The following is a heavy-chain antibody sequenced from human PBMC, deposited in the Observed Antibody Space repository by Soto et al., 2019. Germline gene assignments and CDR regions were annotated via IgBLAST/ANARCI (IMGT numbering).Heavy chain of an antibody. CDR1: GYTLTSYD. J-gene: IGHJ4*02. V-gene: IGHV1-8*01. CDR2: MNPNSGNT. D-gene: IGHD1-26*01. CDR3: AIMSHSGSYEFDY. Sequence: GASVKVSFKASGYTLTSYDINWVRQATGQGLEWMGWMNPNSGNTGYAQKFQSRVTMTRNTSISTAYMELSSLRSEDTAVYYCAIMSHSGSYEFDYGGQGTLVTVSS.